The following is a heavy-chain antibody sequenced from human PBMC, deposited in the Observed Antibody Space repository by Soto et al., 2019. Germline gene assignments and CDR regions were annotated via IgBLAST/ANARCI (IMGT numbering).Heavy chain of an antibody. D-gene: IGHD3-22*01. Sequence: QVQLVESGGGVVQPGRSLRLSCAASGFTFSSYAMHWVRQAPGKGLEWVAVISYDGSNKYYADSVKGRFTISRDNSKNTLYLQMNILRAEDTAVYYCARGLRSSGYYEYFQHWGQGTLVTVSS. CDR2: ISYDGSNK. J-gene: IGHJ1*01. CDR3: ARGLRSSGYYEYFQH. V-gene: IGHV3-30-3*01. CDR1: GFTFSSYA.